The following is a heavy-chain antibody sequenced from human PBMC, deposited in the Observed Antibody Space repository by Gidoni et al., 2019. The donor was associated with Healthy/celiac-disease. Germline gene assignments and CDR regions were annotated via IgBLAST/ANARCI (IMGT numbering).Heavy chain of an antibody. Sequence: QVQLVESGGGVVQPGRSLRLSCAASGFTFSSYAMHWVRQAPGKGLEWVAVISYDGSNKYYADSVKGRFTISRDNSKNTLYLQMNSLRAEDTAVYYCASSAGCGLDYWGQGTLVTVSS. CDR1: GFTFSSYA. CDR2: ISYDGSNK. D-gene: IGHD6-19*01. CDR3: ASSAGCGLDY. J-gene: IGHJ4*02. V-gene: IGHV3-30-3*01.